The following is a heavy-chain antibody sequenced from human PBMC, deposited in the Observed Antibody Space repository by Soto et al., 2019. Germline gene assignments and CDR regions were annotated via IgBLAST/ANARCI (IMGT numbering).Heavy chain of an antibody. D-gene: IGHD3-9*01. CDR1: GGSVSRGSYY. CDR3: ARGTSYYEIQIGPKSTDF. Sequence: SETLSLTCTVSGGSVSRGSYYWSWVRQPPGKGLEWIGYIYYSGRTNYNPSLKSRVTISVDTSKNQFSLKLSSVTAADTAVYYCARGTSYYEIQIGPKSTDFRGQGTLVTGS. CDR2: IYYSGRT. J-gene: IGHJ4*02. V-gene: IGHV4-61*01.